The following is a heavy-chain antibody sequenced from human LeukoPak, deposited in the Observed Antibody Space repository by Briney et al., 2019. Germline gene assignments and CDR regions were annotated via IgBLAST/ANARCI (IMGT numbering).Heavy chain of an antibody. V-gene: IGHV3-48*01. CDR1: GFTFSSYS. Sequence: PGGSLRLSCAASGFTFSSYSMNWVRQAPGKGLEWVPYISSSSSTIYYADSVKGRFTISRDNAKNSLYLQMSSLRAEDTAVYYCAKDLFGVVPYWGPGVCDYWGQGTLVTVSS. CDR3: AKDLFGVVPYWGPGVCDY. D-gene: IGHD3-3*01. J-gene: IGHJ4*02. CDR2: ISSSSSTI.